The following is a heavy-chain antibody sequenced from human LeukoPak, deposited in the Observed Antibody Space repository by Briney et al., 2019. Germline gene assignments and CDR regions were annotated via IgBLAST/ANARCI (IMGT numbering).Heavy chain of an antibody. CDR1: GLTFSNYW. J-gene: IGHJ4*02. CDR2: IKKDGSDK. Sequence: GGSLRLSCAASGLTFSNYWLSWVRQAPGKGLEWVADIKKDGSDKYYVDSVKGRFTISRDNAENSLFLQMNSLRDEDTAVYYCAALWEGGYWGQGTLVTVSS. D-gene: IGHD3-16*01. CDR3: AALWEGGY. V-gene: IGHV3-7*01.